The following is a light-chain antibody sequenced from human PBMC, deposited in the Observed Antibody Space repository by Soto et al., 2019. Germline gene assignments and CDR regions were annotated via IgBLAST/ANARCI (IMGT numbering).Light chain of an antibody. CDR1: QSINNC. CDR2: WAS. V-gene: IGKV1-5*03. J-gene: IGKJ1*01. CDR3: QQYNTYSVT. Sequence: DIQMTQSPSTLSASVGDRVTITCRASQSINNCLAWYQQKLGRAPKLLIYWASSLASGVPSRFSGSGSGTEFTLSISSLQPDDFATYYCQQYNTYSVTFGQGTKVEIK.